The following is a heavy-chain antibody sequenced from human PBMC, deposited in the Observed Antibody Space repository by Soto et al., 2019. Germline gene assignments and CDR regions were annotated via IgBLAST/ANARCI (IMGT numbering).Heavy chain of an antibody. V-gene: IGHV4-59*01. CDR3: ARGGGYSYGYYYGMDV. J-gene: IGHJ6*02. CDR2: IYYSGST. Sequence: TLSLTCTVSGGSISSYYWSWIRQPPGKGLEWIGYIYYSGSTNYNPSLKSRVTISVDTSKNQFSLKLSSVTAADTAVYYCARGGGYSYGYYYGMDVWGQGTTVTVSS. D-gene: IGHD5-18*01. CDR1: GGSISSYY.